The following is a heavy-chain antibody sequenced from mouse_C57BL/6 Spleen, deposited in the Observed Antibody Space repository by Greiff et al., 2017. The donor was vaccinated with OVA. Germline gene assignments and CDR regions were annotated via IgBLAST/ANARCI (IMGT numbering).Heavy chain of an antibody. J-gene: IGHJ1*03. V-gene: IGHV2-5*01. CDR2: IWRGGST. CDR3: AKCSSYGYFGV. CDR1: GFSLTSYG. Sequence: VKLMESGPGLVQPSQSLSITCTVSGFSLTSYGVHWVRQSPGKGLEWLGVIWRGGSTDYNAAFMSRLSITKDNSKSQVFFKMNSLQADDTAIYYCAKCSSYGYFGVWGTGTTVTVSS. D-gene: IGHD1-1*01.